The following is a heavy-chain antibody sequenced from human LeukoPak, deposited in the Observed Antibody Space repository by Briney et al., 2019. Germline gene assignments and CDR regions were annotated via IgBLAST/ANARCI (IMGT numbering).Heavy chain of an antibody. J-gene: IGHJ4*02. V-gene: IGHV1-3*01. D-gene: IGHD2-15*01. CDR1: GYTFTSYA. CDR3: ARGGSGGSCYY. Sequence: ASVKVSCKASGYTFTSYAMHWVRQAPGQRLEWMGWINAGNSNTKYSQKFQGRVTITRDTSASTAYMELSSLRSEDTAVYYCARGGSGGSCYYWGQGTLVTVSS. CDR2: INAGNSNT.